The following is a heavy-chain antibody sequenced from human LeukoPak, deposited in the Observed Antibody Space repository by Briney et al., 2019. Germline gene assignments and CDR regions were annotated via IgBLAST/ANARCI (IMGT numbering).Heavy chain of an antibody. CDR3: ARDGNDFWSGYYQSYMDV. V-gene: IGHV4-4*07. J-gene: IGHJ6*03. D-gene: IGHD3-3*01. Sequence: SETLSLTCTVSGGSISSYYWSWIRQPAGKGLEWIGRIYTSGGTNYNPSLKSRVTMSVDTSKNQFSLKLSSVTAADTAVYYCARDGNDFWSGYYQSYMDVWGRGTTVTVSS. CDR1: GGSISSYY. CDR2: IYTSGGT.